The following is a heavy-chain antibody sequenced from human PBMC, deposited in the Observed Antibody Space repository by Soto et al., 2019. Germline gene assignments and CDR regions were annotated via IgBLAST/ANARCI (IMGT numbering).Heavy chain of an antibody. D-gene: IGHD2-2*01. Sequence: GASVKVSCKASGYTFTSYDINWVRQATGQGLEWMGWMNPNSGNTGYAQKFQGRVTMTRNTSISTAYMELSSLRSEDTAVYYCAGEQYCSSTSCYENWFDPWGQGTLVTVS. CDR3: AGEQYCSSTSCYENWFDP. CDR1: GYTFTSYD. V-gene: IGHV1-8*01. CDR2: MNPNSGNT. J-gene: IGHJ5*02.